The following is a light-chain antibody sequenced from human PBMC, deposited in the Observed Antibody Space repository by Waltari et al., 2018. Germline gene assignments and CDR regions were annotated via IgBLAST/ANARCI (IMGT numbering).Light chain of an antibody. J-gene: IGLJ3*02. Sequence: QSVLTQPPSASGTPGQRVTIPCSGSSSQIGNNPVNWYRQLPGMAPQLLIYKTVQRPSGVPDRFSASKSGTSASLAISGLQSEDEADYYCAAWDDSLNVWVFGGGTKLTVL. CDR3: AAWDDSLNVWV. CDR2: KTV. V-gene: IGLV1-44*01. CDR1: SSQIGNNP.